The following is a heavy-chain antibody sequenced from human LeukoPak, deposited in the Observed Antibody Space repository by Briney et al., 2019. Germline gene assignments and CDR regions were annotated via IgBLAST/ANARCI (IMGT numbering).Heavy chain of an antibody. CDR2: ISGSGGST. J-gene: IGHJ4*02. Sequence: PGGSLRLSCAASGFTFSSYAMSWVRQAPGKGLEWVSAISGSGGSTYYADSVKGRFTISRDNSKNTLYPQMNSLRAEDTAVYYCAKGPSNSGIAADWGQGTLVTVSS. CDR3: AKGPSNSGIAAD. D-gene: IGHD6-13*01. V-gene: IGHV3-23*01. CDR1: GFTFSSYA.